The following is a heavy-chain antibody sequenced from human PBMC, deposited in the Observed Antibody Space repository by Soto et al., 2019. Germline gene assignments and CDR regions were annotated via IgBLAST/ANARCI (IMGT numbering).Heavy chain of an antibody. J-gene: IGHJ6*02. CDR1: GDSVSSNRAA. CDR2: TYYRSKWYN. Sequence: PSQTLSLTCAISGDSVSSNRAAWNWIRQSPSRGLEWLERTYYRSKWYNDYAVSVKSRITINPDTSKNQFSLQLNSVTPEDTAVYYCARGPEYSSLPSRYYYYYYGMDVWGQGTTVTVSS. V-gene: IGHV6-1*01. CDR3: ARGPEYSSLPSRYYYYYYGMDV. D-gene: IGHD6-6*01.